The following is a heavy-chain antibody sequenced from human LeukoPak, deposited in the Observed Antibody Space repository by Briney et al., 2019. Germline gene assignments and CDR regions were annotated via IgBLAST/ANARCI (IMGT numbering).Heavy chain of an antibody. CDR1: GGSFSGYY. D-gene: IGHD2-21*02. Sequence: SETLSLTCAVYGGSFSGYYWSWIRQPPGKGLEWIGEVNHSGSTNYNPSLKSRVTISVDTSKNQFSLKLSSVTAADTAVYYCARGAYCGGDCYRPYFDYWGQGTLVTVSS. J-gene: IGHJ4*02. CDR2: VNHSGST. V-gene: IGHV4-34*01. CDR3: ARGAYCGGDCYRPYFDY.